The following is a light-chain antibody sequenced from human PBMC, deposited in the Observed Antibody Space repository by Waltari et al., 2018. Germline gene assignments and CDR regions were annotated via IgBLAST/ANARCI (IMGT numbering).Light chain of an antibody. Sequence: LTQPRSVSGSPGQSVTISCTGTTSDVGGYNYVSWYQHHPGKAPKLMIFDVTQRPSGVPDRFSGSKSANTASLTISGLQAEDEADYYCCSFAGTYTWVFGGGTKVTV. J-gene: IGLJ3*02. CDR3: CSFAGTYTWV. CDR2: DVT. V-gene: IGLV2-11*01. CDR1: TSDVGGYNY.